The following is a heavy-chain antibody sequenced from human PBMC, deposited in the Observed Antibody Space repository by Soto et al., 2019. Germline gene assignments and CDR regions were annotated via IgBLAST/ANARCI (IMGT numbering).Heavy chain of an antibody. J-gene: IGHJ6*02. CDR3: ATGPSSSWYHILAKPGDRGTMDV. CDR1: GYTLTELS. D-gene: IGHD6-13*01. Sequence: ASVKVSCKVSGYTLTELSMHWVRQAPGKGLEWMGGFDPEDGETIYAQKFQGRVTMTEDTSTDTAYMELSSLRSEDTAVYYCATGPSSSWYHILAKPGDRGTMDVWGQGTTVTVSS. V-gene: IGHV1-24*01. CDR2: FDPEDGET.